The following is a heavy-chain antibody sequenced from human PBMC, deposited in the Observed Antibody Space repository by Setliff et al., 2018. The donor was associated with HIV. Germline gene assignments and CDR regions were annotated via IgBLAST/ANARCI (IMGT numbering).Heavy chain of an antibody. CDR2: IYSTGST. J-gene: IGHJ4*02. V-gene: IGHV4-4*09. Sequence: PSETLSLTCSVSGGSIYNFYWSWIRQSPGKGLEWIGYIYSTGSTYYNPSLKSRVAISVDTSKNQLSLSLTSVTAADTAVYYCARVRLTMIMMVDYFDQWGQGTLVTVSS. CDR1: GGSIYNFY. CDR3: ARVRLTMIMMVDYFDQ. D-gene: IGHD3-22*01.